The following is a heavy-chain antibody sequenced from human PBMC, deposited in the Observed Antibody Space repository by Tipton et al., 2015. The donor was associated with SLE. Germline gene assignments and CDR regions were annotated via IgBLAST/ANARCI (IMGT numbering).Heavy chain of an antibody. CDR2: IYHSGST. J-gene: IGHJ4*02. CDR3: ARDVPHYYGSGSDY. Sequence: TLSLTCAVSGGSISSSNWWSWVRQPPGKGLEWIGEIYHSGSTNYNPSLKSRVTISVDKSKNQFSLKLSSVTAADTAVYYCARDVPHYYGSGSDYWGQGTLVTVSS. CDR1: GGSISSSNW. V-gene: IGHV4-4*02. D-gene: IGHD3-10*01.